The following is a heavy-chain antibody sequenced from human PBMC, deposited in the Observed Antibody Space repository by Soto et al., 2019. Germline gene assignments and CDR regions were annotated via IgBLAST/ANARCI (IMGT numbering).Heavy chain of an antibody. D-gene: IGHD4-17*01. CDR3: ATRSTVTRVFDY. J-gene: IGHJ4*02. CDR2: IIPIFGTA. CDR1: GGTFSSYA. Sequence: ASVKVSCKASGGTFSSYAISWVRQAPGQGLEWMGGIIPIFGTANYAQKFQGRVTITADESTSTAYMELSSLRSEDTAVYYCATRSTVTRVFDYLGQGNLVTGS. V-gene: IGHV1-69*13.